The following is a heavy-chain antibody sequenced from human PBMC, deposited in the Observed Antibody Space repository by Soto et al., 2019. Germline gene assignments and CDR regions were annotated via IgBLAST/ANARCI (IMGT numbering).Heavy chain of an antibody. CDR3: ASRPPNSSELDY. V-gene: IGHV1-69*13. D-gene: IGHD6-25*01. CDR1: GGTFSSYA. Sequence: SVKVSCKASGGTFSSYAISWVRQAPGQGLEWMGGIIPIFGTANYAQKFQGRVTITADESTSTAYMELSSLRSEDTAVYYCASRPPNSSELDYWGQGTLVTVSS. CDR2: IIPIFGTA. J-gene: IGHJ4*02.